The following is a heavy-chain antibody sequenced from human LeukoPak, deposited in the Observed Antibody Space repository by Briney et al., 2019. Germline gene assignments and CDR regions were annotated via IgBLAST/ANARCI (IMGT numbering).Heavy chain of an antibody. V-gene: IGHV4-39*01. D-gene: IGHD2-2*01. CDR1: GGSISSTTYH. CDR2: IYYSGNT. CDR3: ARHREDIVVVPFDY. J-gene: IGHJ4*02. Sequence: PSETLSLTCTVSGGSISSTTYHWGWVRQPPGKGLEWIGSIYYSGNTYYNPSLKSRVTISVDKSKNQFSLRLSSVTAADTAVYYCARHREDIVVVPFDYWGQGTLVTVPS.